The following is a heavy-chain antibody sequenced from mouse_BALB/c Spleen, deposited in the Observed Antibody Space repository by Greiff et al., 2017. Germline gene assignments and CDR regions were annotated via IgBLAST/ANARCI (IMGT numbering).Heavy chain of an antibody. CDR2: IWSGGST. CDR3: ARGVNWDRGYYFDY. Sequence: QVQLQQSGPGLVQPSQSLSITCTVSGFSLTSYGVHWVRQSPGKGLEWLGVIWSGGSTDYNAAFISRLSISKDNSKSQVFFKMNSLQANDTAIYYCARGVNWDRGYYFDYWGQGTTLTVSS. CDR1: GFSLTSYG. J-gene: IGHJ2*01. V-gene: IGHV2-2*02. D-gene: IGHD4-1*02.